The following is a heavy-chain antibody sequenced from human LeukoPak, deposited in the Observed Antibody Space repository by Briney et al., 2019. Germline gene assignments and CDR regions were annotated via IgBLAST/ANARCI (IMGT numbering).Heavy chain of an antibody. CDR3: ARLGPEQWLAYFDY. CDR2: IYYSGST. CDR1: GGSISSYY. J-gene: IGHJ4*02. Sequence: SETLSLTCTVSGGSISSYYWSWIRQPPGKGPEWIEYIYYSGSTNYNPSLKSRVTISVDTSKNQFSLKLSSVTAADTAVYYCARLGPEQWLAYFDYWGQGTLVTVSS. V-gene: IGHV4-59*08. D-gene: IGHD6-19*01.